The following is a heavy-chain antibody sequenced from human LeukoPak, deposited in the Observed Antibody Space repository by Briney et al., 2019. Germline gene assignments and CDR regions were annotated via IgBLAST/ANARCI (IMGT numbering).Heavy chain of an antibody. CDR2: IYYSGST. V-gene: IGHV4-59*01. D-gene: IGHD7-27*01. CDR1: GGSISSYY. CDR3: ARGELGAFDY. J-gene: IGHJ4*02. Sequence: PSGTLSLTCTVSGGSISSYYWSWIRQPPGKGLEWIGYIYYSGSTNYNPSLKSRVTISVDTSKNQFSLKLSSVTAADTAVYYCARGELGAFDYWGQGTLVTVSS.